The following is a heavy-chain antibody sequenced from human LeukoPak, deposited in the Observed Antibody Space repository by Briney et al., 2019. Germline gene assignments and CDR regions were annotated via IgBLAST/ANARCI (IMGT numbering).Heavy chain of an antibody. CDR1: GFTFSSYW. CDR2: INTDGRST. Sequence: GGSLRLSCAASGFTFSSYWMHWVRQTPGKGLVWVSRINTDGRSTSHADSVKGRFTISRDNAKNSLYLQMNSLRAEDTAVYYCARYCSGGSCYPYYFDYWGQGTLVTVSS. J-gene: IGHJ4*02. V-gene: IGHV3-74*01. D-gene: IGHD2-15*01. CDR3: ARYCSGGSCYPYYFDY.